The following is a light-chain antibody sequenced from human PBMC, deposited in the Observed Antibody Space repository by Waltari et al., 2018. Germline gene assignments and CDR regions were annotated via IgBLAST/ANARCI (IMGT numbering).Light chain of an antibody. CDR2: DNN. CDR1: SSNIGNND. J-gene: IGLJ3*02. Sequence: QSVLTQPPPVSAAPGQRVTIPCSGGSSNIGNNDVSWYQQFPGTAPKLLITDNNKRPFGIPDRCSGSKSGTSATLGITGLQTGDEADYYCATWDSRLSVVVFGGGTKVTVL. V-gene: IGLV1-51*01. CDR3: ATWDSRLSVVV.